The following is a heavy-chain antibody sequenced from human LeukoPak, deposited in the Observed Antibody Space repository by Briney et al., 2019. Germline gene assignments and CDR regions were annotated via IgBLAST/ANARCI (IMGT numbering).Heavy chain of an antibody. Sequence: SETLSLTCTVSGDSISSYYWSWIRQPPGKGLEWIGYIYYSGSTNYNPSLKSRVTISVDTSKNQFSLKLSSVTAADTAVYYCARVSFVRLYAFDIWGQGTMVTVSS. CDR2: IYYSGST. D-gene: IGHD3-10*01. CDR1: GDSISSYY. J-gene: IGHJ3*02. V-gene: IGHV4-59*01. CDR3: ARVSFVRLYAFDI.